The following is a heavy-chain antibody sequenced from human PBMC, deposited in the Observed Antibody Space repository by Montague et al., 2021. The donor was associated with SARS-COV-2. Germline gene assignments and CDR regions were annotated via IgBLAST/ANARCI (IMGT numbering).Heavy chain of an antibody. Sequence: SETLSLTCAVSRGSFSNYYWTWVRQAPGKGLIWIGEINQDGTSNCNPSLKSRVTLSIDTSKNQISLKVTSVTAGDTAVYYCARGRPVRMTMRHFGRTSSGALDMWGQGTPVIVSS. CDR3: ARGRPVRMTMRHFGRTSSGALDM. D-gene: IGHD3-9*01. CDR2: INQDGTS. J-gene: IGHJ3*02. CDR1: RGSFSNYY. V-gene: IGHV4-34*01.